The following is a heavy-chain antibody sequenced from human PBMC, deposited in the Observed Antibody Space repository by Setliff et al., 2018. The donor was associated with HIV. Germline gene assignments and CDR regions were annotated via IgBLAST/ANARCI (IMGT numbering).Heavy chain of an antibody. D-gene: IGHD3-22*01. V-gene: IGHV1-18*01. J-gene: IGHJ4*02. Sequence: ASVQVSCKASGYTFVSYGISWVRQAPGQGLEWMGWISAHNNKTNYAQKVQGRVTMTTDTSTSTAYMELRSLRSDDTAVYYCARDLGRYYDSSGYYWGQGTLVTVSS. CDR2: ISAHNNKT. CDR3: ARDLGRYYDSSGYY. CDR1: GYTFVSYG.